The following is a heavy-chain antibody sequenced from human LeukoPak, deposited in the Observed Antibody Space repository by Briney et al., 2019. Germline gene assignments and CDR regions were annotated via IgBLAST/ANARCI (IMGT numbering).Heavy chain of an antibody. CDR1: GFTFSSYG. CDR3: AKDLSIVGATYVGGFDY. J-gene: IGHJ4*02. Sequence: PGGSLRLSCAASGFTFSSYGMHWVRQAPGKGLEWVAVISYDGSNKYYADSVKGRFTISRDNSKNTLYLQMNSLRAEDTAVYYCAKDLSIVGATYVGGFDYWGQGTLVTVSS. D-gene: IGHD1-26*01. V-gene: IGHV3-30*18. CDR2: ISYDGSNK.